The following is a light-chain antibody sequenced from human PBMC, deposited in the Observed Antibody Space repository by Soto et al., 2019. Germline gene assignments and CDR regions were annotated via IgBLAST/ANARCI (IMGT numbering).Light chain of an antibody. Sequence: IVLTQSPGTLSLSPGERATLSCRASQSVSSCYLAWYQQKPGQAPRLLIYGASSRATGIPDRFSGSGSGTDFTLTISRLEPEDFAVYYCQQYGSSPRTFGQGTKVDIK. CDR2: GAS. V-gene: IGKV3-20*01. CDR1: QSVSSCY. J-gene: IGKJ1*01. CDR3: QQYGSSPRT.